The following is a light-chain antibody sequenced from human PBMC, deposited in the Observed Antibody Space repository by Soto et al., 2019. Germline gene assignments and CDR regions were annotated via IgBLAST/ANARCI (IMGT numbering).Light chain of an antibody. CDR1: QSVSSSY. V-gene: IGKV3-20*01. J-gene: IGKJ4*01. CDR3: QQTYAAPLT. CDR2: GAS. Sequence: VLTPSPGTLSLSTGEGATLSCRASQSVSSSYLAWYQQKPGQAPRLLIYGASSRATGIPDRFSGSGSGTDFTLTISRLEPEDFAVYYCQQTYAAPLTFGGGTKVDIK.